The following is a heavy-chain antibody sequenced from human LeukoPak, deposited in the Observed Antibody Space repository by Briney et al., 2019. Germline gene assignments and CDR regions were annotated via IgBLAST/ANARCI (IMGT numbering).Heavy chain of an antibody. CDR3: ARPTRISAFDI. D-gene: IGHD3-3*02. CDR1: GFTFSSYE. V-gene: IGHV3-48*03. CDR2: ISSSGSTI. Sequence: PGGSLRLSCAASGFTFSSYEMNWVRQAPGKGLEWVSYISSSGSTIYYADSVKGRFTISRDNAKNSLYLQMNSLRAEDTAVYYCARPTRISAFDIWGQGTMVTVSS. J-gene: IGHJ3*02.